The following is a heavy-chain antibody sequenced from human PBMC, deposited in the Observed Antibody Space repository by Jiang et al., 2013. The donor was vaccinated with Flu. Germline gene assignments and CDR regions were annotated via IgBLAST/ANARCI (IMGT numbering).Heavy chain of an antibody. J-gene: IGHJ4*02. CDR2: ISSSSSNK. CDR1: GFTFSSYS. D-gene: IGHD6-19*01. CDR3: ASLGPLNFPGISVAGPRDY. V-gene: IGHV3-21*01. Sequence: SGFTFSSYSMNWVRQAPGKGLEWVSSISSSSSNKYYADSVKGRFTISRDNAKNSLYQQMNSLRVEDTAVYYCASLGPLNFPGISVAGPRDYWGQGTLVTVSS.